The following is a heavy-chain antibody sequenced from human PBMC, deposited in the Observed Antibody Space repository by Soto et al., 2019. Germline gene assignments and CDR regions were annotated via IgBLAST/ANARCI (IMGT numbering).Heavy chain of an antibody. D-gene: IGHD1-26*01. Sequence: QITLKESGPTLVKPTQPLTLTCTFSGFALSTSGVGVGWIRQPPGKALEWLALIYWDDDKRYSPSLKSRLTITKDTSKNQVVLTMTNMDPVDTATYYCAHVSIRWSDTYYFDYWGQGTLVTVSS. CDR3: AHVSIRWSDTYYFDY. J-gene: IGHJ4*02. CDR2: IYWDDDK. CDR1: GFALSTSGVG. V-gene: IGHV2-5*02.